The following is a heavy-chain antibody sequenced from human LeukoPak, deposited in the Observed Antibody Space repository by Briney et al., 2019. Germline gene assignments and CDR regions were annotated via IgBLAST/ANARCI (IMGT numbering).Heavy chain of an antibody. Sequence: ASVKVSCKASGYTFTSYGISWVRQAPGQGLEWMGWMNPNSGNTGYAQKFQGRVTMTRNTSISTAYMELSSLRSEDTAVYYCARGGNPLSYDSSGYYYWGQGTLVTVSS. CDR1: GYTFTSYG. CDR2: MNPNSGNT. D-gene: IGHD3-22*01. CDR3: ARGGNPLSYDSSGYYY. J-gene: IGHJ4*02. V-gene: IGHV1-8*02.